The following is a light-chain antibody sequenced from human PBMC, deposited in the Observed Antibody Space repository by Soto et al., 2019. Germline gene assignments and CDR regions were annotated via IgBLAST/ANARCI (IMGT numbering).Light chain of an antibody. CDR1: QDISNY. CDR2: AAS. V-gene: IGKV1-9*01. Sequence: IQMTQSPSSLSASVGDRVTVSCQASQDISNYLNWYKQKPGKAPNIVIYAASTLQSGVPSRFRGSGFGTEFTLTISSLKPEDFATYYCQQLNSYPETFGQGTKVDIK. CDR3: QQLNSYPET. J-gene: IGKJ1*01.